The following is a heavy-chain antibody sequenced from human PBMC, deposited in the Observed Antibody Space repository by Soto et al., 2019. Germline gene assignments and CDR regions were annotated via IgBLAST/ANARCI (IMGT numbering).Heavy chain of an antibody. D-gene: IGHD6-19*01. V-gene: IGHV1-8*01. CDR1: GYTFTSYD. CDR2: MNPNSGNT. Sequence: ASVKVSCKASGYTFTSYDINWVRQATGQGLEWMGWMNPNSGNTGYAQKFQGRVIMTRNTSISTAYMELSSLRSEDTAVYYCARGRRKYSSGWYGFDYWGQGTLVTVSS. CDR3: ARGRRKYSSGWYGFDY. J-gene: IGHJ4*02.